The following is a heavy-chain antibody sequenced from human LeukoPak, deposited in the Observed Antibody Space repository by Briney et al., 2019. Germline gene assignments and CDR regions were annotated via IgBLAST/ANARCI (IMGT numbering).Heavy chain of an antibody. CDR1: GFILSNYA. V-gene: IGHV3-23*01. Sequence: GGSLRLSCATSGFILSNYAVNWVRQAPGKGLEWVSIISGSGDTTYYADSVKGGFTISRDNAKNFLYLQMNSLRAEDTAVYYCARTYYDILTGYNPYFDYWGQGILVTVSS. CDR3: ARTYYDILTGYNPYFDY. CDR2: ISGSGDTT. J-gene: IGHJ4*02. D-gene: IGHD3-9*01.